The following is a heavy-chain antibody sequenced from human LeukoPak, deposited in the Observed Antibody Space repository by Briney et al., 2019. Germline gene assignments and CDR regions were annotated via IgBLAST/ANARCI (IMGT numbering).Heavy chain of an antibody. J-gene: IGHJ5*02. CDR2: INPSGGST. D-gene: IGHD3-22*01. CDR1: GYTFTSYY. CDR3: ARQPCPSDYDSSGYQSWFDP. Sequence: ASVKVSCKASGYTFTSYYMHGVRQAPGQGLEWMGIINPSGGSTSYAQKFQGRVTMTRDTSTSTLYMELSSLRSEDTAVYYCARQPCPSDYDSSGYQSWFDPWGHGTLVTVSS. V-gene: IGHV1-46*01.